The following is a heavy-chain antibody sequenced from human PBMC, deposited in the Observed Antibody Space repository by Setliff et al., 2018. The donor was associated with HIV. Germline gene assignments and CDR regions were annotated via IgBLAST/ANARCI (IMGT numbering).Heavy chain of an antibody. Sequence: NPSETLSLTCVVYGGSFSAYYWNWIRQPPGKGLEWIGYVYANGETNYNPSLKSRVTMSADTSRNQFSLSLNSATAADTAVYFCARRKLQDSTITTSNWFDSWGQGILVTVSS. D-gene: IGHD3-10*01. CDR3: ARRKLQDSTITTSNWFDS. V-gene: IGHV4-4*09. CDR1: GGSFSAYY. J-gene: IGHJ5*01. CDR2: VYANGET.